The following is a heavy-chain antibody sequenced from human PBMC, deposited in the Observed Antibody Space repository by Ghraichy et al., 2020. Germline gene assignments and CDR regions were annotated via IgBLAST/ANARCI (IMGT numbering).Heavy chain of an antibody. CDR2: IYYSGST. V-gene: IGHV4-59*01. J-gene: IGHJ5*02. D-gene: IGHD6-13*01. CDR1: GGSISSYY. Sequence: SETLSLTCTVSGGSISSYYWSWIRQPPGKGLEWIGYIYYSGSTNYNPSLKSRVTISVDTSKNQFSLKLSSVTAADTAVYYCAREWQLVPGHAGWFDPWGQGTLVTVSS. CDR3: AREWQLVPGHAGWFDP.